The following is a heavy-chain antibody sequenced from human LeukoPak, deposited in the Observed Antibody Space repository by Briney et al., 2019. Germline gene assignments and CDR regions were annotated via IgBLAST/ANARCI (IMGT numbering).Heavy chain of an antibody. D-gene: IGHD3-22*01. Sequence: SETLSLTCTVSGGSISSYYWSWIRQPPGKGLEWIGYIYYSGSTNYNPSLKSRVTISVDTSKNQFSLKLSSVTAADTAVYYCARGYYYDSSGYIEYFDYWGQGTLVTVSS. CDR2: IYYSGST. V-gene: IGHV4-59*01. CDR1: GGSISSYY. CDR3: ARGYYYDSSGYIEYFDY. J-gene: IGHJ4*02.